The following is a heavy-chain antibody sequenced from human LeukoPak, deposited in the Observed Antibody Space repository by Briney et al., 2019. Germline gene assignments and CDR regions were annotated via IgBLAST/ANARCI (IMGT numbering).Heavy chain of an antibody. D-gene: IGHD3-16*01. CDR1: GFTFSSYE. Sequence: GGSLRLSCAASGFTFSSYEMNWVRQAPGKGLEWVSYISSSSSTIYYADSVKGRFTISRDNAKNSLYLQMNSLRAEDTAVYYCARVSWGSRDDYWGQGTLVTVSS. V-gene: IGHV3-48*01. CDR2: ISSSSSTI. CDR3: ARVSWGSRDDY. J-gene: IGHJ4*02.